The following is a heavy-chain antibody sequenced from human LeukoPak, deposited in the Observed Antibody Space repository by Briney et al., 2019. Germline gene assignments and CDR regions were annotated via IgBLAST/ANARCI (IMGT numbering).Heavy chain of an antibody. V-gene: IGHV1-18*01. Sequence: ASVKVSCKASGYTFTSYGISWVRQAPGQGLEWMGWISAYNGDTDYAQKLQGRVTMTTDTSTSTAYMGLRSLKSDDTAVYYCARESHDTREDYWGQGTLVTVSS. J-gene: IGHJ4*02. D-gene: IGHD3-22*01. CDR1: GYTFTSYG. CDR2: ISAYNGDT. CDR3: ARESHDTREDY.